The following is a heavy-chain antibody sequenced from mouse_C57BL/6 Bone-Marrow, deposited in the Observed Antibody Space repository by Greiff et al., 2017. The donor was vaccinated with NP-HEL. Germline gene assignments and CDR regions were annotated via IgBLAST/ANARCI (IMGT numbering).Heavy chain of an antibody. Sequence: QVQLQQSGAELVRPGTSVKMSCKASGYTFTNYWIGWAKQRPGHGLEWIGDIYPGGGYTNYNEKVKGKATLTADKSSSTAYMQFSSLTSEDSAISYCARYALRLGPYYFDDWGQGTTLTVSS. J-gene: IGHJ2*01. V-gene: IGHV1-63*01. CDR3: ARYALRLGPYYFDD. CDR1: GYTFTNYW. CDR2: IYPGGGYT. D-gene: IGHD2-4*01.